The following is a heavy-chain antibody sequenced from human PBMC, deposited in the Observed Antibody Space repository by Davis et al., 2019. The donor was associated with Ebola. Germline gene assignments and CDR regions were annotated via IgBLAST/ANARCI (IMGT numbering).Heavy chain of an antibody. Sequence: GESLKISCATSGFIFSNYAMNWVRQAPGKGLEWVSGISVGGTKTYYADSVKGRFTISRDSSKNTLYLQMNSLRVEDTAVYYCAKVGGSGWSLDFDYWGQGTLVTVSS. V-gene: IGHV3-23*01. J-gene: IGHJ4*02. CDR3: AKVGGSGWSLDFDY. CDR1: GFIFSNYA. D-gene: IGHD6-19*01. CDR2: ISVGGTKT.